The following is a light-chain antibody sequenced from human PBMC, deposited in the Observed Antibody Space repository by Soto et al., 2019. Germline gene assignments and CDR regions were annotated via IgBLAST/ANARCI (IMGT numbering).Light chain of an antibody. CDR2: GAS. CDR1: QSISSW. CDR3: QQDNSYPCT. Sequence: DIQVTHSTSTLSASLGDRVTLTCRASQSISSWLDWYQQKPGKAPKLLIHGASSSESGVPSRFSGSGSGTEFTLTISSLQPDDFATYYCQQDNSYPCTFGEGTKLEIK. J-gene: IGKJ4*02. V-gene: IGKV1-5*01.